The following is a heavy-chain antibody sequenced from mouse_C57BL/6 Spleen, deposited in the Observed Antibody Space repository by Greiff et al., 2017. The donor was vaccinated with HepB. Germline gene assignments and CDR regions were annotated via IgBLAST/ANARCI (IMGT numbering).Heavy chain of an antibody. J-gene: IGHJ4*01. Sequence: EVKLVESGEGLVKPGGSLKLSCAASGFTFSSYAMSWVRQTPEKRPEWVAYISSGGDYIYYADTVKGRFTISRDNARNTLYLQMSSLKSEDTAMYYCTRETTVERVPMDYWGQGTSVTVSS. CDR1: GFTFSSYA. V-gene: IGHV5-9-1*02. CDR2: ISSGGDYI. CDR3: TRETTVERVPMDY. D-gene: IGHD1-1*01.